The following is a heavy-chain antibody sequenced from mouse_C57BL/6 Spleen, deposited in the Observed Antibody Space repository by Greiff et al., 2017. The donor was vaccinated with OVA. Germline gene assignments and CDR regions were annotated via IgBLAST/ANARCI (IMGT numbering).Heavy chain of an antibody. Sequence: QVQLQQPGAELVKPGASVTLSCKASGYTFTSYWMHWVKQRPGRGLEWIGRIDPNSGGTKYNEKFKSKATLTVDKPASTAYMQLSSLTSEDSAVYYCARERITTVAPAVDYWGQGTSVTVSS. CDR2: IDPNSGGT. V-gene: IGHV1-72*01. CDR3: ARERITTVAPAVDY. D-gene: IGHD1-1*01. CDR1: GYTFTSYW. J-gene: IGHJ4*01.